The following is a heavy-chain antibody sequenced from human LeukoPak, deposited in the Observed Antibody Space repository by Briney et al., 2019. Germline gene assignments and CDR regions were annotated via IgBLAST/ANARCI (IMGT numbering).Heavy chain of an antibody. V-gene: IGHV3-66*03. D-gene: IGHD4-17*01. CDR3: ARDRAVTQDWVEFDP. J-gene: IGHJ5*02. Sequence: GGSLRLSCAGSGFSLSNYYMSWVRQARGKGVEWVSLIRDTGETFYADSVKGRFTISRDNSKNTMYLQMNRLRVEDTAVYFCARDRAVTQDWVEFDPWGQGTLVTVSS. CDR2: IRDTGET. CDR1: GFSLSNYY.